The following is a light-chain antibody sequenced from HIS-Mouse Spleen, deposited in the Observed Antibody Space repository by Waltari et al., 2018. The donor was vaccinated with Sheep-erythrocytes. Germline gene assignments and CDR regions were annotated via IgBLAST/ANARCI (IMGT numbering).Light chain of an antibody. CDR2: EGS. CDR3: CSYAGSSSTPWV. J-gene: IGLJ3*02. CDR1: SSDVGSYNL. Sequence: QSALTQPRSVSGSPGQSVTISCTGTSSDVGSYNLVSWYQQHPGKAPKLMIYEGSKRPSGVSNRFSGSKSGNTASLTISGLQAEDEADYYCCSYAGSSSTPWVFGGGTKLTVL. V-gene: IGLV2-23*01.